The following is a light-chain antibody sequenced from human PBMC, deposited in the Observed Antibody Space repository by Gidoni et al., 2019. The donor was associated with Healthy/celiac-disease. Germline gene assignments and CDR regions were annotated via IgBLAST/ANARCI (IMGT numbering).Light chain of an antibody. CDR1: SSDVGGYNY. CDR2: DVS. Sequence: QSALTQPRSVSGSPGQSVTISCTGTSSDVGGYNYVSWYQPHPGKAPKLMIYDVSKRPSGVPDRFSCSKSGNTASLTISGLQAEDEADYYFCSYAGSYTFDVVFGGGTKLTVL. CDR3: CSYAGSYTFDVV. V-gene: IGLV2-11*01. J-gene: IGLJ2*01.